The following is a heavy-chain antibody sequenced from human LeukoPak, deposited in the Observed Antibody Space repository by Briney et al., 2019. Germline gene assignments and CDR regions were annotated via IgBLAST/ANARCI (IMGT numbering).Heavy chain of an antibody. Sequence: SSETLSLTCTVSGYSISSGYYWGWIRQPPGEGLEWIGSIYHSGSTYYNPSLKSRVTISVDTSKNQFSLKLSSVTAADTAVYYCARDSRAAADYNWFDPWGQGTLVTVSS. CDR1: GYSISSGYY. D-gene: IGHD6-13*01. J-gene: IGHJ5*02. CDR2: IYHSGST. CDR3: ARDSRAAADYNWFDP. V-gene: IGHV4-38-2*02.